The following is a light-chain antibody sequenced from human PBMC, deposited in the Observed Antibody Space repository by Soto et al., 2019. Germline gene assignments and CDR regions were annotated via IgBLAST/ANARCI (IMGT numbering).Light chain of an antibody. Sequence: DIQMTQSPSTLSASVGDRVTITCRASQSISSWLAWYHQKPGKAPKLLIYDVSSLESGVPSRFSGSGSGTEFTLTISSLQPDDFTTYYYQQYNSYPWTFGQGTKVEIK. CDR1: QSISSW. V-gene: IGKV1-5*01. CDR2: DVS. CDR3: QQYNSYPWT. J-gene: IGKJ1*01.